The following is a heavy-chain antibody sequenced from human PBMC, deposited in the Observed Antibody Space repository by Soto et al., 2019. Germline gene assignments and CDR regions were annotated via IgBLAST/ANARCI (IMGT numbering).Heavy chain of an antibody. CDR1: GGTFSSYA. CDR3: ARLYSNYGAYYFDY. J-gene: IGHJ4*02. Sequence: ASVKVSCKASGGTFSSYAISWVRQAPGQGLEWMGGIIPIFGTANYAQKFQGRVTITADESTSTAYMELSSLRSEDTAVYYCARLYSNYGAYYFDYWGQGTLVTVSS. V-gene: IGHV1-69*13. D-gene: IGHD4-4*01. CDR2: IIPIFGTA.